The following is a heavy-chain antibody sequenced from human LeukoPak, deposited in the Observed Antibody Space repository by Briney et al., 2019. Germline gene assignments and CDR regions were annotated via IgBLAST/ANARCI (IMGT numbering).Heavy chain of an antibody. CDR3: ARIGEYYDFWSGYCNFDY. V-gene: IGHV4-38-2*01. Sequence: SETLSLTCAVSGYSISSGYYWGWIRQPPGKGLEWIGIIYHSGSTYYNPSLKSRVTMSVDTSRNQFSLKLSSVTAADTAVYYCARIGEYYDFWSGYCNFDYWGQGTLVTVSS. D-gene: IGHD3-3*01. CDR1: GYSISSGYY. J-gene: IGHJ4*02. CDR2: IYHSGST.